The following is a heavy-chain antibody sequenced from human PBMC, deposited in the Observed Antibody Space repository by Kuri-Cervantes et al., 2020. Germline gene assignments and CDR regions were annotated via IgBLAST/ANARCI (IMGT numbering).Heavy chain of an antibody. CDR2: MYYSGST. CDR1: GGSISSSSYY. V-gene: IGHV4-39*01. J-gene: IGHJ5*02. Sequence: SETLSLTCTVSGGSISSSSYYWGWIRQPPGKGLEWIGSMYYSGSTYYNPSLKSRVTMSVDTSKNQFSLKMNSVAAADTAVYYCARLSFGSSAYRVFGFFDPWGQGALVTVSS. D-gene: IGHD3-22*01. CDR3: ARLSFGSSAYRVFGFFDP.